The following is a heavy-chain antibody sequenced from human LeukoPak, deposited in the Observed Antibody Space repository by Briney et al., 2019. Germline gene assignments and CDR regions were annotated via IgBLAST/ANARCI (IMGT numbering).Heavy chain of an antibody. Sequence: PGGSLRLSCAASGFTFSSYSMNWVRQAPGKGLEWVSSISSSSSYIYYADSVKGRSTISRDNAKNSLYLQMNSLRAEDTAVYYCARGITVAGTYWFDPWGQGTLVTVSS. CDR1: GFTFSSYS. V-gene: IGHV3-21*01. J-gene: IGHJ5*02. D-gene: IGHD6-19*01. CDR2: ISSSSSYI. CDR3: ARGITVAGTYWFDP.